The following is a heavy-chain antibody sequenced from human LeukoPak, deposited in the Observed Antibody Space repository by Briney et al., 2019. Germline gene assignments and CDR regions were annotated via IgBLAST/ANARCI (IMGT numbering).Heavy chain of an antibody. J-gene: IGHJ3*02. Sequence: GGSLRLSCAASGFTFSSYEMNWVRQAPGKGLEWVSYISGNGSTVLYGDSVKGRFTISRDNAKNSLYLQMNSLRAEDTAVYYCAREEFRIGAFDIWSQGTMVTVSS. CDR2: ISGNGSTV. D-gene: IGHD3-10*01. V-gene: IGHV3-48*03. CDR1: GFTFSSYE. CDR3: AREEFRIGAFDI.